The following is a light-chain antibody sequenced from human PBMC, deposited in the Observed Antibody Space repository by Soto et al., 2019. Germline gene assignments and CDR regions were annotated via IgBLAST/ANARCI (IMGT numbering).Light chain of an antibody. CDR3: QQYNNWPRT. CDR1: QSVSSNY. CDR2: AAS. V-gene: IGKV3-20*01. J-gene: IGKJ1*01. Sequence: EIGLTQSPGTLSLSPGESATLSCRASQSVSSNYLAWYQQRPGQAPRLLIYAASSRATGIPDRFSGSGSGTEFTLTISSLQSEDFAVYYCQQYNNWPRTFGQGTKVDI.